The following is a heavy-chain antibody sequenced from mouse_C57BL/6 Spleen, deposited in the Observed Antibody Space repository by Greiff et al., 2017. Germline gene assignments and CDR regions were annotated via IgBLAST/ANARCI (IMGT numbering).Heavy chain of an antibody. CDR2: INPSTGGT. Sequence: VQLQQSGPELVKPGASVKISCKASGYSFTGYYMNWVKQSPEKSLEWIGEINPSTGGTTYNQKFKAKAPLTVDKSSSTAYMQLKSLTSEDSAVYYGAGGYGYGWFAYWGQGTLVTVSA. CDR3: AGGYGYGWFAY. CDR1: GYSFTGYY. V-gene: IGHV1-42*01. D-gene: IGHD2-2*01. J-gene: IGHJ3*01.